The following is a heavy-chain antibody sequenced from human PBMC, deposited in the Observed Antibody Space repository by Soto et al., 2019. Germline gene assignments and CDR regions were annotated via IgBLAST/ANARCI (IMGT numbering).Heavy chain of an antibody. J-gene: IGHJ5*02. CDR3: TTDAYLWFGELNPDP. V-gene: IGHV3-15*07. CDR2: IKSKTVGGTT. CDR1: GFTFSNAW. D-gene: IGHD3-10*01. Sequence: GGSLRLSCAASGFTFSNAWMNWVRQAPGKGLEWVGRIKSKTVGGTTNYAAPVKGRFTISRDDSKNTLYLQMNSLKTEDTAVYYCTTDAYLWFGELNPDPWGQGTLVTVSS.